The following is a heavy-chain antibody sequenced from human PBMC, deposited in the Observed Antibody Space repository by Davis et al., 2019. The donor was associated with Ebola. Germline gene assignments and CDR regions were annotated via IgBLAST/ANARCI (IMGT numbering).Heavy chain of an antibody. CDR1: GYSFTSYW. D-gene: IGHD6-19*01. J-gene: IGHJ3*02. CDR3: ARPTLYSSGWYTRLDAFDI. V-gene: IGHV5-51*01. CDR2: IYPGDSDT. Sequence: GESLKISCKGSGYSFTSYWIGWVRQMPGKGLEWMGIIYPGDSDTRYSPSFQGQVTISADKSISTAYLQWSSLKASDTAMYYCARPTLYSSGWYTRLDAFDIWGQGTMVTVSS.